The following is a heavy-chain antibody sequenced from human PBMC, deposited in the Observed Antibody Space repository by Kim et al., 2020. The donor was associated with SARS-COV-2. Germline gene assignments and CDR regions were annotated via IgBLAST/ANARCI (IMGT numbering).Heavy chain of an antibody. Sequence: SETLSLTCAVYGGSFSSYYWNWIRQPPGKGLEWIGKINHSGSTDYNPSLKSRLTISIDTSKNQFSLKLNSVTAADTAVYYCARGDTYFYDGGGYYPLLFDFWGEGTLVTVSS. D-gene: IGHD3-22*01. CDR3: ARGDTYFYDGGGYYPLLFDF. J-gene: IGHJ4*02. V-gene: IGHV4-34*01. CDR1: GGSFSSYY. CDR2: INHSGST.